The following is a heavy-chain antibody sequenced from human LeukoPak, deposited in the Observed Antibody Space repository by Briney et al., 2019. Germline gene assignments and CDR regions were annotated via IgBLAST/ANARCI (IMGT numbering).Heavy chain of an antibody. CDR2: MNPNSGNT. CDR1: GYTFTSYD. CDR3: ARVAARRYNWFDP. V-gene: IGHV1-8*01. D-gene: IGHD6-6*01. J-gene: IGHJ5*02. Sequence: ASVKVSCKASGYTFTSYDINWVRQATGQGLEWMGWMNPNSGNTGYAQKFQGRVTMTRNTSISTACMELSSLRSEDTAVYYCARVAARRYNWFDPWGQGTLVTVSS.